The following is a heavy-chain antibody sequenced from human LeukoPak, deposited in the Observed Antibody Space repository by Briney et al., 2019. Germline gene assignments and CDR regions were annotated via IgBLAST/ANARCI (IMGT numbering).Heavy chain of an antibody. D-gene: IGHD6-13*01. CDR2: IYYSGST. CDR3: ARDPGAAAQFDY. CDR1: GGSISSGDYY. V-gene: IGHV4-30-4*08. J-gene: IGHJ4*02. Sequence: PSQTLSLTCTVSGGSISSGDYYWRWLRQPPGTGLEWIGYIYYSGSTYYNPSLKSRVTISVDTSKNQFSLKLSSVTAADTAVYYCARDPGAAAQFDYWGQGTLVTVSS.